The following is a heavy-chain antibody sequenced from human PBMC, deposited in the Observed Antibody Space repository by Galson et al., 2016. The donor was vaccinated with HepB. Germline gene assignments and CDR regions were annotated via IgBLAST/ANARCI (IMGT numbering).Heavy chain of an antibody. D-gene: IGHD2-15*01. J-gene: IGHJ5*02. CDR2: IYWDDDK. CDR1: GFSLNTSGVA. Sequence: PALVKPTQTLTLTCTFSGFSLNTSGVAVGWIRQPPGKALDWLALIYWDDDKRYSPSLKSRLTITKDTSNNQVVLTMTNVDPMNTATYYCAHRRLASGGPPYNLFDPWGQGTLVTVSS. CDR3: AHRRLASGGPPYNLFDP. V-gene: IGHV2-5*02.